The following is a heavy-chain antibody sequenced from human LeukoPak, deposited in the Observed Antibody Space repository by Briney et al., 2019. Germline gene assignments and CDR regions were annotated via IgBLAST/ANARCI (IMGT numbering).Heavy chain of an antibody. Sequence: ASVKVSCKASGYTFTSYGISWVRQAPGQGLEWMGWISVYNGNTKYAQKLQGRVTMTTDTFTSTAYMELRSLRSDDTAVYYCARVLSSTSCYGFDYWGQGTLVTVSS. CDR1: GYTFTSYG. J-gene: IGHJ4*02. CDR2: ISVYNGNT. D-gene: IGHD2-2*01. V-gene: IGHV1-18*01. CDR3: ARVLSSTSCYGFDY.